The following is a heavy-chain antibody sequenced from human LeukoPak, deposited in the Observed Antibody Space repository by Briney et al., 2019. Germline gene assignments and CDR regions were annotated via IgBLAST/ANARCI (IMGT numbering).Heavy chain of an antibody. V-gene: IGHV4-59*01. CDR2: IYYSGST. CDR3: ARWWNYYDSSGSPAGGAFDI. Sequence: SETLSLTCTVSGGSISSYNWSWIRQPPGKGLEWIGYIYYSGSTNYNPSLKSRVTISVDTSKNQFSLKLSSVTAADTAVYYCARWWNYYDSSGSPAGGAFDIWGQGTMVTVSS. CDR1: GGSISSYN. J-gene: IGHJ3*02. D-gene: IGHD3-22*01.